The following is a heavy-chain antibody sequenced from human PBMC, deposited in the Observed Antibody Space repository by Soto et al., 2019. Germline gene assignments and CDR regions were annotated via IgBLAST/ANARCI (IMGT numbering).Heavy chain of an antibody. Sequence: EVQLVESGGGLVKPGGSLRLSCAASGFTFSNAWMNWVRQAPGKGLEWVGRIKSKTDGGTTDYAAPVKGRFTISRDDSKNTLYLQMNSLKTEDTAVYYCTTPPQGQVYGMDVWGQGTTVTVSS. CDR3: TTPPQGQVYGMDV. V-gene: IGHV3-15*07. CDR2: IKSKTDGGTT. CDR1: GFTFSNAW. J-gene: IGHJ6*02.